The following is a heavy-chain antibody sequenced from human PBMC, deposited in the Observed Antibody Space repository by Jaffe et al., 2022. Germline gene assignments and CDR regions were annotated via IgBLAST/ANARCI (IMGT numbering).Heavy chain of an antibody. J-gene: IGHJ6*03. Sequence: EVQLVESGGGLVQPGGSLRLSCAASGFTFSSYWMSWVRQAPGKGLEWVANIKQDGSEKYYVDSVKGRFTISRDNAKNSLYLQMNSLRAEDTAVYYCARDGGYCSGGSCWGAYYYYYYMDVWGKGTTVTVSS. V-gene: IGHV3-7*01. D-gene: IGHD2-15*01. CDR3: ARDGGYCSGGSCWGAYYYYYYMDV. CDR1: GFTFSSYW. CDR2: IKQDGSEK.